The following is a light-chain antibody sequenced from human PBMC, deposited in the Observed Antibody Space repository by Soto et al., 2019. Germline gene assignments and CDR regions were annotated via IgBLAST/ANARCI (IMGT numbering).Light chain of an antibody. J-gene: IGKJ4*01. Sequence: DIQMTQSPSSLSASVGDRVTITCRASQNISNWLIWYQERPGKAPKSLIFRASSLESGVPSRFSGRGSGTDFSLSISSLQPEDFATYYGQQYDTFPVTFGGGTKVEI. CDR3: QQYDTFPVT. V-gene: IGKV1D-16*01. CDR1: QNISNW. CDR2: RAS.